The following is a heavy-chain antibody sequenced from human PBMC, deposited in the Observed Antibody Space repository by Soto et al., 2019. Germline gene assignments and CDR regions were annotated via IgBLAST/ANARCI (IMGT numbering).Heavy chain of an antibody. Sequence: ASVKVSCKASGYTFNNYQIHWVRQAAGHGLQWMGWMHPISGDTGYAQKFQGRVAMTRNTSISTAYMELSSLGSEDTAMYYCARAQFVRGLEWLLQYHYYMDVWGKGTPVTVSS. CDR3: ARAQFVRGLEWLLQYHYYMDV. CDR1: GYTFNNYQ. D-gene: IGHD3-22*01. J-gene: IGHJ6*03. CDR2: MHPISGDT. V-gene: IGHV1-8*01.